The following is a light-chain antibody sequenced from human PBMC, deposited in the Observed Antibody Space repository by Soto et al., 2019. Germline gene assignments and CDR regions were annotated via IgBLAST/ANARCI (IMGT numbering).Light chain of an antibody. Sequence: EIVMTQSPVTLSASPGERATLSCRASRSVSGNLAWYQQKPGQAPRLLIYDASTRADGIPARFSGSGSGTEFTPTISSLQAEDFAVYYCQQYHNWPPYAFGQGTKLEIK. CDR3: QQYHNWPPYA. CDR2: DAS. CDR1: RSVSGN. J-gene: IGKJ2*01. V-gene: IGKV3-15*01.